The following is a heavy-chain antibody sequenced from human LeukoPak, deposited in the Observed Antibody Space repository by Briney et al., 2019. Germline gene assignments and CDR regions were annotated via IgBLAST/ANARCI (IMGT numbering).Heavy chain of an antibody. CDR2: INSDGSSK. CDR1: GFTFSSYW. Sequence: GGSLRLSCAASGFTFSSYWMHWVRQAPGKGLVWVSRINSDGSSKSYADSVKGRFTISRDNAKNTLYLQMNSLRAEDTAVYYCARVSDYYGSGSYLRYYYGMDVWGQGTTVTVSS. CDR3: ARVSDYYGSGSYLRYYYGMDV. J-gene: IGHJ6*02. V-gene: IGHV3-74*01. D-gene: IGHD3-10*01.